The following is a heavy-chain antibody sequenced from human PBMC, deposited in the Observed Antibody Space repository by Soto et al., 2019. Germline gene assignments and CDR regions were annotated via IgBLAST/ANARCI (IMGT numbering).Heavy chain of an antibody. CDR1: GYTFNNYG. CDR2: ISGENGDT. Sequence: QVQLVQSGAEVKKPGASVKLSCKASGYTFNNYGISWVRQAPGQGLEWMGWISGENGDTDQVHNFQDRVTMTTDASTNTAYMELRNLRSDDTALYYCARCYCSVGSCYACWHFDLWGRGTLVTVSS. V-gene: IGHV1-18*01. J-gene: IGHJ2*01. D-gene: IGHD2-15*01. CDR3: ARCYCSVGSCYACWHFDL.